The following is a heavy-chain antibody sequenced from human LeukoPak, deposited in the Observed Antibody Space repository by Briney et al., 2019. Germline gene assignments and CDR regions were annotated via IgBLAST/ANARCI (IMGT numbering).Heavy chain of an antibody. CDR1: GFTFSSYW. CDR2: IKQDGSEK. D-gene: IGHD3-3*01. Sequence: TGGSLRLSCAASGFTFSSYWMSWVRQAPGKGLEWVANIKQDGSEKYYVDSVKGRFTISRDNAKNSLYLQVNSLRAEDAAVYYCARDKTYYDFWSGSYYYYYYMDVWGKGTTVTVSS. CDR3: ARDKTYYDFWSGSYYYYYYMDV. V-gene: IGHV3-7*01. J-gene: IGHJ6*03.